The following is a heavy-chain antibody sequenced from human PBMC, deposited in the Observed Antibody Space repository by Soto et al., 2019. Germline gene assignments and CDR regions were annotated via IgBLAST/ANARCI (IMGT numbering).Heavy chain of an antibody. CDR3: AREGDYDILTGHFDAFDI. J-gene: IGHJ3*02. D-gene: IGHD3-9*01. V-gene: IGHV3-7*01. CDR1: GFTFSSYW. Sequence: GGSLRLSCAASGFTFSSYWMSWVRQAPGKGLEWVANIKQDGSEKYYVDSVKGRFTISRDNAKKSLYLQMNSLRAEDTAVYYCAREGDYDILTGHFDAFDIWGQGTMVTVSS. CDR2: IKQDGSEK.